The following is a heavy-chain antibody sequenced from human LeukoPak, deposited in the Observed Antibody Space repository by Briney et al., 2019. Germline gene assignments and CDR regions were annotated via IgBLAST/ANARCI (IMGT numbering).Heavy chain of an antibody. J-gene: IGHJ5*02. CDR3: ARSPHNSAWYEKWFDP. D-gene: IGHD6-19*01. Sequence: SETLSLTCTVSGGSISTYYWSWIRQSPGKGLEWIADISASGGTNYNPSLESRVAVSIDSSKNQFSLKLSSVTAADTAVFYCARSPHNSAWYEKWFDPWGQGTLVTVSS. CDR1: GGSISTYY. V-gene: IGHV4-4*08. CDR2: ISASGGT.